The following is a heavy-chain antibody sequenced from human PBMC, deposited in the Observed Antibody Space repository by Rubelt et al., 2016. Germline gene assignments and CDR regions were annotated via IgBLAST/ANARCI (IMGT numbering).Heavy chain of an antibody. V-gene: IGHV3-7*01. Sequence: EVQLVESGGGLVQPGASLRLSCAASGFTFGSHWMSWVRQAPGKGLEWVASIRPDGSAIHYVDSLKGRFTISRDNAKNSCNRQMTSLGAEGTAVYYCARLPGSSTLYDYWGQGTLVTVSS. CDR3: ARLPGSSTLYDY. CDR1: GFTFGSHW. D-gene: IGHD6-13*01. J-gene: IGHJ4*02. CDR2: IRPDGSAI.